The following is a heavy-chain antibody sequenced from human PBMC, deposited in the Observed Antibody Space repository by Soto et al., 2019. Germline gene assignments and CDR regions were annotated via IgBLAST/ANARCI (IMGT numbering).Heavy chain of an antibody. CDR1: GFTFSNAW. CDR3: TTDRIPAAGYGLDI. V-gene: IGHV3-15*01. J-gene: IGHJ3*02. CDR2: IKSKTDGGTT. Sequence: EVQLVESGGGLVKPGGSLRLSCSASGFTFSNAWMRWVRQAPGKGLEWVGRIKSKTDGGTTDYAAPVKGRFTISRDHSKTTLCLQMNSLKTEDTAMYYCTTDRIPAAGYGLDIWGHGKMVTVSS. D-gene: IGHD6-13*01.